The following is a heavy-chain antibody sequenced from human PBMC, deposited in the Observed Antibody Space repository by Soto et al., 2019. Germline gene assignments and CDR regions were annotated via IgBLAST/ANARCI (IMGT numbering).Heavy chain of an antibody. Sequence: QVQLQESGPGLVKPSETLSLTCTVSGGSISSYYWSWIRQPPGKGLEWIGYIYYSGSTNYNPSPKSRVTISVDPSKNQFSLKLSSVTAADTAVYYCARKHSSSDPYYFDYWGQGTLVTVSS. CDR2: IYYSGST. V-gene: IGHV4-59*08. J-gene: IGHJ4*02. CDR1: GGSISSYY. CDR3: ARKHSSSDPYYFDY. D-gene: IGHD6-6*01.